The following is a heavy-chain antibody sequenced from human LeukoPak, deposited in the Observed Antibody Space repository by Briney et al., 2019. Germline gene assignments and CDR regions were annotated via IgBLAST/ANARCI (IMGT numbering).Heavy chain of an antibody. CDR3: ARSPEYGGHFDY. CDR2: IYSGGST. V-gene: IGHV3-66*01. Sequence: GGSLRLSCAASGFTVSSNYMSWVRQAPGKGLEWVSVIYSGGSTYYADSVKGRFTISRDNSKNTLYHQMNSLRAEDTAVYYCARSPEYGGHFDYWGQGTLVTVSS. CDR1: GFTVSSNY. D-gene: IGHD4-23*01. J-gene: IGHJ4*02.